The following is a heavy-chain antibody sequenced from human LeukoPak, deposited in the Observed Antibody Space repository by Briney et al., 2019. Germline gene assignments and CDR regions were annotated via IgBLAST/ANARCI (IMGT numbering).Heavy chain of an antibody. CDR2: INPDGSRT. Sequence: QSGGSLRLSCAASGFTFSSNWMHWVRHGPGKGLVCVSRINPDGSRTDYAESVKGRFTISRDNAKSTLSLEMNSLGDEDTAVYYCSRDFNGRNDFWGQGTLVTVSS. V-gene: IGHV3-74*01. D-gene: IGHD1-14*01. CDR1: GFTFSSNW. J-gene: IGHJ4*02. CDR3: SRDFNGRNDF.